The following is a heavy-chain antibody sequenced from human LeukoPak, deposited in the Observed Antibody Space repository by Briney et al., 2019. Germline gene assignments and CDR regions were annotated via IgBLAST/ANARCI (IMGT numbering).Heavy chain of an antibody. Sequence: GGSPRLSCAASGFTVSWNYMNWVRQAPGKGLEWVSVIYIGGSTFYADSVKGRFTISRDNSKNTLSLQMNSLRVEDTGVYYCARDLPTATTGIIYNYSGMDVWGQGTTVTVSS. J-gene: IGHJ6*02. CDR1: GFTVSWNY. CDR2: IYIGGST. CDR3: ARDLPTATTGIIYNYSGMDV. V-gene: IGHV3-53*01. D-gene: IGHD4-17*01.